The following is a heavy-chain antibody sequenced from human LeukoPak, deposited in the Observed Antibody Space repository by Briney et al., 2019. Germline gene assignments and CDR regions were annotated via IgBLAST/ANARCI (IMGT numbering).Heavy chain of an antibody. V-gene: IGHV3-7*01. J-gene: IGHJ6*03. Sequence: GGSLRLSCAASGFTFSRDAMSWVRQAPGKGLEWVANIKQDGSEKYYVDSVKGRFTISRDNAKNSLYLQMNSLRAEDTAVYYCAYKSWELLGYYYYYYMDVWGKGTTVTVSS. D-gene: IGHD1-26*01. CDR2: IKQDGSEK. CDR1: GFTFSRDA. CDR3: AYKSWELLGYYYYYYMDV.